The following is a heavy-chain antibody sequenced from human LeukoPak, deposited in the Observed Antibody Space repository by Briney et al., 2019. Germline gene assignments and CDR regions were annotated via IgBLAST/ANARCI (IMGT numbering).Heavy chain of an antibody. CDR3: SRNGLASTYDI. V-gene: IGHV3-74*01. D-gene: IGHD3/OR15-3a*01. CDR2: ISPEGRTT. CDR1: GFTFSSYW. Sequence: VGSLRLSCAASGFTFSSYWMHWVRQTPGKGLLWVSYISPEGRTTNYADSVKGRFTISRDNPKNTLYLQLNSLSAEDTAVYYCSRNGLASTYDIWGQGTMVTVSS. J-gene: IGHJ3*02.